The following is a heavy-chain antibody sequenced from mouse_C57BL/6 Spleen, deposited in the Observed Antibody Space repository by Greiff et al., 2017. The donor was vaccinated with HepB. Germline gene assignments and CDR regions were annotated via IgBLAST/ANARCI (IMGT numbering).Heavy chain of an antibody. CDR2: IRSKSNNYAT. CDR3: VKWYHAMDY. V-gene: IGHV10-1*01. D-gene: IGHD2-1*01. CDR1: GFSFNTYA. Sequence: EVMLVESGGGLVQPKGSLKLSCAASGFSFNTYAMNWVRQAPGKGLEWVARIRSKSNNYATYYADSVKDRFTISRDDSESMLYLQMNNLKTEDTAMYYCVKWYHAMDYWGQGTSVTVSS. J-gene: IGHJ4*01.